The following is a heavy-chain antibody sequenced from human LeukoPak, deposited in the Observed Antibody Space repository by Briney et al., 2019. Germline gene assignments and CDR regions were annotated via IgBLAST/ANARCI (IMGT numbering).Heavy chain of an antibody. D-gene: IGHD4-17*01. Sequence: GESLKISCKGSGYSFKYWIGWVRQMPGKGLEWMGIINSGDSQTKYSPSFQGRVTISIDNSITTAYLQWSSLEASDTAMYYCASARHGDFVWDYWGQGTLVTVSS. CDR2: INSGDSQT. CDR1: GYSFKYW. J-gene: IGHJ4*02. CDR3: ASARHGDFVWDY. V-gene: IGHV5-51*01.